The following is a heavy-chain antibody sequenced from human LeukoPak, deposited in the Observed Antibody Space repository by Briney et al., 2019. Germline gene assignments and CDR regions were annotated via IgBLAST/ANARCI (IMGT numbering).Heavy chain of an antibody. V-gene: IGHV4-34*01. Sequence: PSETLSLTCAVYGGSFSGYYWSWIRQPPGTGLEWIGEINHSGSTNYNPSLKSRVTISVDTSKNQFSLKLSSVTAADTAVYYCARTPRGSGYYRPLDYWGQGTLVTVSS. D-gene: IGHD3-3*01. CDR1: GGSFSGYY. CDR3: ARTPRGSGYYRPLDY. J-gene: IGHJ4*02. CDR2: INHSGST.